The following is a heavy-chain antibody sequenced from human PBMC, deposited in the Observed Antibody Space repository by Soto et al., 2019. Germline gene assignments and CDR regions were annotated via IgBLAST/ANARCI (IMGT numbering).Heavy chain of an antibody. D-gene: IGHD3-10*01. V-gene: IGHV1-69*01. CDR2: IIPIFGTA. J-gene: IGHJ5*02. CDR3: ARTMLYGTGSYSIYNCFEP. Sequence: SVKVSCKASGDTFSSYAISWVRQAPGQGLEWMGGIIPIFGTANYAQKFQGRVTITADESTSTAYMELSSLRSEDTAVYYCARTMLYGTGSYSIYNCFEPWGQGTLVPVSS. CDR1: GDTFSSYA.